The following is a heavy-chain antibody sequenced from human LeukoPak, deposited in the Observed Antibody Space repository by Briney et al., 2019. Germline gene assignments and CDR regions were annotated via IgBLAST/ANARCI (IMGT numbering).Heavy chain of an antibody. J-gene: IGHJ3*02. CDR1: GFTFSSSA. Sequence: GGSLRLSCAASGFTFSSSAMSWVRQAPGKGLEWVSAISNNGGYTYYADSVQGRFTISRDNSKSTLCLQMNSLRAEDTAVYYCARDQHYYDTNAFDIWGQGTMVTVSS. V-gene: IGHV3-23*01. CDR3: ARDQHYYDTNAFDI. CDR2: ISNNGGYT. D-gene: IGHD3-22*01.